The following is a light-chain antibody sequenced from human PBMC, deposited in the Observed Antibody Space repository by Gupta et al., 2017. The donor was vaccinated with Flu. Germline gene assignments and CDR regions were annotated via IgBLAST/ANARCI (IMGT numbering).Light chain of an antibody. CDR1: QSVLYSSNNNDY. V-gene: IGKV4-1*01. CDR3: QQYYSLPWT. CDR2: WAS. J-gene: IGKJ1*01. Sequence: DIVMTQSPDSLAVSLGERATINCKSSQSVLYSSNNNDYLAWYQQKPGQSPKLLIYWASTRESGVPDRISGTGSGTDFTLTISSLQDEDVATYYCQQYYSLPWTFGQGTKVEIK.